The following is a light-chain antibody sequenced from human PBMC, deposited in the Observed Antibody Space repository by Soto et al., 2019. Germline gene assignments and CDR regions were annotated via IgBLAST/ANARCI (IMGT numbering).Light chain of an antibody. Sequence: EIVMTQSPATLSVSPGERATLSCRASQSVSSYLAWYQQKPGQAPSLLIYGASTRATGIPARFSGSGSGTEFTLTINSLQSEDFAVYYCQQYSNWPLTFGGGTKVDTK. CDR2: GAS. CDR1: QSVSSY. V-gene: IGKV3-15*01. CDR3: QQYSNWPLT. J-gene: IGKJ4*01.